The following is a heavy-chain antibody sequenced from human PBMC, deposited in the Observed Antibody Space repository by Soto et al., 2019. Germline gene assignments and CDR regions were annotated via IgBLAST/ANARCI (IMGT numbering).Heavy chain of an antibody. V-gene: IGHV5-51*01. D-gene: IGHD2-2*01. Sequence: PGESLKISCKGSGYSFTSYWIGWVRQMPGKGLEWMGIIYPGDSDTRYSPSFQGQVTISADKSISTAYLQWSSLKASDTAMYYCAGASYCSSTSCHPYYYYGMAVWGQGTTVTVSS. CDR1: GYSFTSYW. CDR3: AGASYCSSTSCHPYYYYGMAV. CDR2: IYPGDSDT. J-gene: IGHJ6*02.